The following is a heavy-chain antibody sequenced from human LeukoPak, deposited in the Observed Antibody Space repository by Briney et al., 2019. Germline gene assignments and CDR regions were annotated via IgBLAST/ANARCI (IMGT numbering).Heavy chain of an antibody. Sequence: SETLSLTCTVSGGSISSGSYYWSWIRQPAGKGLEWIGRIYTSGSTNYNPSLKSRVTISVDTSKNQFSLKLSSVTAADTAVYYCARDVSGYAWFDPWGQGTLVTVSS. V-gene: IGHV4-61*02. D-gene: IGHD3-22*01. CDR1: GGSISSGSYY. CDR3: ARDVSGYAWFDP. CDR2: IYTSGST. J-gene: IGHJ5*02.